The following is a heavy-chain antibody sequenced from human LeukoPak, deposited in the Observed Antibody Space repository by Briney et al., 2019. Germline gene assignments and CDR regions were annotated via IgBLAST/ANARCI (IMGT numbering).Heavy chain of an antibody. J-gene: IGHJ4*02. CDR3: TIDRYCTTTSCPLDC. CDR1: GFTFGDYS. V-gene: IGHV3-43*01. Sequence: GGSLRLPCAASGFTFGDYSFHWARQAPGKGLEWVSLITWDGGTTYYADSVKGRFTISRDNSKNSVYLQMNSLRTADTALYYCTIDRYCTTTSCPLDCCGQATLVTVSS. D-gene: IGHD2-2*01. CDR2: ITWDGGTT.